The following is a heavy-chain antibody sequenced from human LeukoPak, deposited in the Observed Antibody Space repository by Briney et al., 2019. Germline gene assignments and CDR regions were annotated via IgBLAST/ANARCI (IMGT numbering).Heavy chain of an antibody. CDR1: GFIFSSYA. CDR2: LSGSGGNT. Sequence: GGSLRLSCAASGFIFSSYAMSWVRQAPGKGLEWVSALSGSGGNTYYADSVKGRFTISRDNSKNTLYLQMNSLRAEDTAVYYCAREGNSGYDWNYWGQGTLVTVSS. J-gene: IGHJ4*02. V-gene: IGHV3-23*01. CDR3: AREGNSGYDWNY. D-gene: IGHD5-12*01.